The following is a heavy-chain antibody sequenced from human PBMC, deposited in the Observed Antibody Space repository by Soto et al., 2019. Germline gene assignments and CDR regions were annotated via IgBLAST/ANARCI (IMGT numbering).Heavy chain of an antibody. CDR3: ARGGGTTLAPLP. Sequence: ASVKVSCKASGYTFTGYFMHWVRQAPGEGLEWMGWIDPNSGATKYAPKFQGRVTMTRDTSNRTAYLELSRLTSDDTAIYYCARGGGTTLAPLPWGQGTPVTVSS. D-gene: IGHD3-16*01. CDR1: GYTFTGYF. CDR2: IDPNSGAT. V-gene: IGHV1-2*02. J-gene: IGHJ5*02.